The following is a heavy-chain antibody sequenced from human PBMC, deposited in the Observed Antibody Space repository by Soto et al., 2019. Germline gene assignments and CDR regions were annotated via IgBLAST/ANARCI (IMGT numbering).Heavy chain of an antibody. D-gene: IGHD2-2*01. J-gene: IGHJ3*02. CDR1: GGPFSGSY. CDR2: INHSGST. CDR3: ARDNIVVVPAAQKGLAFDI. V-gene: IGHV4-34*01. Sequence: PSETLSLTYAVYGGPFSGSYWSWIREPPGKGLEWIGEINHSGSTNYNPSLKSRVTISVDTSKNQFSLKLSSVTAADTAVYYCARDNIVVVPAAQKGLAFDIWGQGTMVT.